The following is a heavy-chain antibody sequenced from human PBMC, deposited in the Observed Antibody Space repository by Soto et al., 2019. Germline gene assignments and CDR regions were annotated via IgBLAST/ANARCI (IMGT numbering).Heavy chain of an antibody. D-gene: IGHD4-17*01. CDR1: GGTFSSYA. V-gene: IGHV1-69*01. CDR3: ASPDRDYQKGKFDC. Sequence: QVQLVQSGAEVKKPGSSVKVSCTASGGTFSSYAISWVRQAPGQGLEWMGGIIPIFGTANYAQKFQGRVTITADESTSTAYMELSSLRSEDTAVYYFASPDRDYQKGKFDCWGQGPLVTVSS. J-gene: IGHJ4*02. CDR2: IIPIFGTA.